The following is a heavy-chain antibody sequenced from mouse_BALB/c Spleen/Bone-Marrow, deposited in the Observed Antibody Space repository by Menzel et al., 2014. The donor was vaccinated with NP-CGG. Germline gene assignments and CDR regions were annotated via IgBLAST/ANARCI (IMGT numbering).Heavy chain of an antibody. V-gene: IGHV5-4*02. D-gene: IGHD1-1*01. Sequence: EVMLVESGGGLVKPGGSLKLSCAASGFTFSDYYMYWVRRTPEKRLEWVATISDGGSYTYYPDSVKGRFTISRDNAKNNLYLQMNSLKSEDTAMYYCANYYGSTWFAYWGQGALVTVSA. J-gene: IGHJ3*01. CDR1: GFTFSDYY. CDR3: ANYYGSTWFAY. CDR2: ISDGGSYT.